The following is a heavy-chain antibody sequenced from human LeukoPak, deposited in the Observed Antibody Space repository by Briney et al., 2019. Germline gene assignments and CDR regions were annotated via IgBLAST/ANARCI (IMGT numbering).Heavy chain of an antibody. V-gene: IGHV4-4*09. D-gene: IGHD3-16*02. CDR2: ISTSGST. J-gene: IGHJ4*02. CDR1: VASINNYY. CDR3: ASPRTSYRYTFDY. Sequence: PSETLSLTCAVSVASINNYYWSWIRQAPGKGLEWIGYISTSGSTNYNPSLKSRVSISLDTSKNRFSLNLNLVTAADTAVYFCASPRTSYRYTFDYWGQGALVTVSS.